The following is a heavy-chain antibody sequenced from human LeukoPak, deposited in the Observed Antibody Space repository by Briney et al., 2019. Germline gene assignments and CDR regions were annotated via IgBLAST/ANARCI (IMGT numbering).Heavy chain of an antibody. V-gene: IGHV3-23*01. J-gene: IGHJ4*02. Sequence: GGSLRLSCGASGFTSSRHAMSWVRQAPGKGLEWVSVITSSGRTAYCGDSVKGRFTMSRGNSKNTLYLQMNSLRPEDTAVYYCAKETGGDDSAYFDHWGQGTLVTVSS. D-gene: IGHD2-21*02. CDR2: ITSSGRTA. CDR3: AKETGGDDSAYFDH. CDR1: GFTSSRHA.